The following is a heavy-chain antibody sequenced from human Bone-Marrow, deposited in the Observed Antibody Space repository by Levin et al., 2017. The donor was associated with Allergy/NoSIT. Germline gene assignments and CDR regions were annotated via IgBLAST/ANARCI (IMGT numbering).Heavy chain of an antibody. Sequence: SETLSLTCAVSGGSISSGGYSWSWIRQPPGKGLEWIGYIYHSGSTYYNPSLKSRVTISVDRSKNQFSLKLSSVTAADTAVYYCARGRDGSGSFSDQGEYYFDYWGQGTLVTVSS. D-gene: IGHD3-10*01. CDR3: ARGRDGSGSFSDQGEYYFDY. CDR1: GGSISSGGYS. J-gene: IGHJ4*02. CDR2: IYHSGST. V-gene: IGHV4-30-2*01.